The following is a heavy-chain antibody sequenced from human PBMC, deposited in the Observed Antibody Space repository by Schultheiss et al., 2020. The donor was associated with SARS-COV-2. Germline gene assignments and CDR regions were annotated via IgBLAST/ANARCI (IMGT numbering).Heavy chain of an antibody. J-gene: IGHJ6*02. Sequence: GGSLRLSCAASGFTFSSYAMHWVRQAPGKGLEWVAVISYDGSNKYYADSVKGRFTISRDNSKNTLYLQMNSLRAEDTAVYYCARTRGIYDFWSGYYGKYGMDVWGQGTTVTVSS. D-gene: IGHD3-3*01. CDR1: GFTFSSYA. V-gene: IGHV3-30*01. CDR2: ISYDGSNK. CDR3: ARTRGIYDFWSGYYGKYGMDV.